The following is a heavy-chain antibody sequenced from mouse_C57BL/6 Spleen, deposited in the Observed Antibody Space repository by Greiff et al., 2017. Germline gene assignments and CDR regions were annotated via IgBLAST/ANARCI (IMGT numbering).Heavy chain of an antibody. V-gene: IGHV1-64*01. CDR3: ARDPHYYGSSYYFDY. Sequence: QVQLQQPGAELVKPGASVKLSCKASGYTFTSYWMHWVKQRPGQGLEWIGMIHPNSGSTNYNEKFKSKATLTVDKSSSTAYMQLSSLTSEDSAVYYCARDPHYYGSSYYFDYWGQGTTLTVSS. CDR2: IHPNSGST. J-gene: IGHJ2*01. D-gene: IGHD1-1*01. CDR1: GYTFTSYW.